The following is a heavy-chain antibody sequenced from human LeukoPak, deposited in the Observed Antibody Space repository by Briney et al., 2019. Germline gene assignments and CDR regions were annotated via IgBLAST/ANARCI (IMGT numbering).Heavy chain of an antibody. CDR3: AKDSSTWYFDY. CDR1: GFTFDDYS. V-gene: IGHV3-43*01. CDR2: IRWDGSST. J-gene: IGHJ4*02. D-gene: IGHD6-13*01. Sequence: GGSLRLSCAAPGFTFDDYSMHWVRQTLGKGLGWVSLIRWDGSSTYYADSVKGRFTISRDNSKNSLYLQMNSLRTEDTALYYCAKDSSTWYFDYWGQGTLVTVSS.